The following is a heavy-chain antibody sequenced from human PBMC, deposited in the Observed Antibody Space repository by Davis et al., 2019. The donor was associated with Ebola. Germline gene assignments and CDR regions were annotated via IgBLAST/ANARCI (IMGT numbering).Heavy chain of an antibody. V-gene: IGHV3-33*01. J-gene: IGHJ4*02. Sequence: GGSLRLSCAASGFNFRSYGMHWVRQAPDKGLEWVAVIWYDGSRKYYGDSVKGRFTISRDNSNNLPYLQMNSLRAEDTAVYYCAIPDCSGANCYSVYIKNWGQGTLVTVSS. CDR3: AIPDCSGANCYSVYIKN. D-gene: IGHD2-15*01. CDR2: IWYDGSRK. CDR1: GFNFRSYG.